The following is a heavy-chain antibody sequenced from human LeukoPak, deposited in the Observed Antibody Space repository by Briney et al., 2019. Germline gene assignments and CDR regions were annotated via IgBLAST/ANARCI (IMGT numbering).Heavy chain of an antibody. CDR1: GGSFSGYY. CDR2: INHSGST. V-gene: IGHV4-34*01. CDR3: AKPSSWFNWFDP. Sequence: SETLSLTCAVYGGSFSGYYWSWIRQPPGKGLEWIGEINHSGSTNYNPSLKSRVTISVDTSKNQFSLKLSSVTAADTAVYYCAKPSSWFNWFDPWGQGTLVTVSS. J-gene: IGHJ5*02. D-gene: IGHD6-13*01.